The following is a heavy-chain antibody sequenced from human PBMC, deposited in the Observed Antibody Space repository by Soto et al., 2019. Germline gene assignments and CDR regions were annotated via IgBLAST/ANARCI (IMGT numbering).Heavy chain of an antibody. Sequence: RGRRLCCIYSGFCLRTYTMTWVRQAPGKVLEWVSGIRGFSPYTFYAESVKGRFTISRDNSKNSVFLQMESLREEDTAVYYCARDRGYDAHDYYYNAMDVWGQGTTVTVSS. CDR2: IRGFSPYT. D-gene: IGHD3-10*01. CDR1: GFCLRTYT. CDR3: ARDRGYDAHDYYYNAMDV. J-gene: IGHJ6*02. V-gene: IGHV3-21*01.